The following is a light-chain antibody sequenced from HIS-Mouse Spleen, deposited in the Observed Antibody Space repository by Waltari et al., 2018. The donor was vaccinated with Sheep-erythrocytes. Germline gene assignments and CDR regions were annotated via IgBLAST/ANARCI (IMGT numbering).Light chain of an antibody. V-gene: IGLV2-8*01. CDR2: EVS. Sequence: QSALTQPPSASGSPGQSVTISCTGTSSEVGGYNYVSWYQQHPGKAPKLMLYEVSKRPSGVHDRFAGSKSGNTASLTVSGLQAEDEADYYCSSYAGSNNWVFGGGTKLTVL. CDR3: SSYAGSNNWV. J-gene: IGLJ3*02. CDR1: SSEVGGYNY.